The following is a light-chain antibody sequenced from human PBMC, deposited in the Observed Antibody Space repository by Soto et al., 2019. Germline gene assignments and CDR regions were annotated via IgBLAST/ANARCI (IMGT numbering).Light chain of an antibody. CDR1: QSVSSNS. Sequence: EIVLTQSPGTLSLSPGDRATLSCRASQSVSSNSLAWYQHEPGQAPRLLIYSASSRATGIPDRFSGSGSGTDFTLTISRLESEDFAVYYCHQYSSSPTFGQGTKVDI. CDR2: SAS. J-gene: IGKJ1*01. V-gene: IGKV3-20*01. CDR3: HQYSSSPT.